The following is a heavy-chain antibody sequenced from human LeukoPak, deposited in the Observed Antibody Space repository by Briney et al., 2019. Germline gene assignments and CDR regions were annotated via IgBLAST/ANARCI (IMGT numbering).Heavy chain of an antibody. Sequence: RPGGSLRLSCAASGFTFSSSVMSWVRQAPGKGLEWVSTISGSGGTTYYAHSVKGRFTISRDNSKNSVYLQMNSLRVDDTAIYYCATRLPFPGYKNWGQGTLVTVSS. J-gene: IGHJ4*01. CDR2: ISGSGGTT. V-gene: IGHV3-23*01. CDR3: ATRLPFPGYKN. D-gene: IGHD5-24*01. CDR1: GFTFSSSV.